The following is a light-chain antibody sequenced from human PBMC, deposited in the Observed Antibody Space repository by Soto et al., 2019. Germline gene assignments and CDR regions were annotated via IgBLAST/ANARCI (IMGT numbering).Light chain of an antibody. CDR1: QSVSSN. V-gene: IGKV3-15*01. J-gene: IGKJ5*01. CDR2: YTS. CDR3: QQDNKWPLT. Sequence: MVMTHTAATVSASKRVTANLSYRASQSVSSNLAWYQQKPGQAPRLLIYYTSTRATGFPARFSGGGSGTEFTLTISILQSEESAFYYCQQDNKWPLTFGEGTLLDIK.